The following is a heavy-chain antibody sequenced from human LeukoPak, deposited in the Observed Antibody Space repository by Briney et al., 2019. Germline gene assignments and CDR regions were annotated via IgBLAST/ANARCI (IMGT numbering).Heavy chain of an antibody. J-gene: IGHJ5*01. CDR1: GFTFDDHA. Sequence: GGSLRLSCAASGFTFDDHAMHWVRQAPGKGLEWVSGISWSGGIIDYADSVRGRFTISRDNAKNSLYLQMNSLRPEDTALYYCVKDMDQVLVMWFGSWGQGTLVTVSS. CDR2: ISWSGGII. V-gene: IGHV3-9*01. D-gene: IGHD2-2*01. CDR3: VKDMDQVLVMWFGS.